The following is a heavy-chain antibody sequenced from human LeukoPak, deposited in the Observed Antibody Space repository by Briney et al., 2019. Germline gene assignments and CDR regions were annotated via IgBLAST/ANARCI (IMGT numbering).Heavy chain of an antibody. CDR2: IYYSRRT. J-gene: IGHJ5*02. CDR1: GGSISSYY. CDR3: ARGLSPPFHP. V-gene: IGHV4-59*01. Sequence: SGTLSLTCAVSGGSISSYYWSWIPQPPGKGLEWMGYIYYSRRTNYNPALKRRVTISVDTSRNQFSLKRGSVTAADTAVYYCARGLSPPFHPGGRGPLLTVPS.